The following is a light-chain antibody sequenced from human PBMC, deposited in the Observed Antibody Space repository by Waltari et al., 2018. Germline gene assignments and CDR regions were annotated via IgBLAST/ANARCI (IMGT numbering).Light chain of an antibody. CDR1: QSVSRA. Sequence: EIVLTQSPGSLSSSPGERVTLSCRASQSVSRALAWYQQKPGQAPRLLIFGASNRATGIPDRFSGSGSETDFSLTISRLEPEDFAVYYCQHYVRLPATFGRGTKVEFK. CDR3: QHYVRLPAT. CDR2: GAS. V-gene: IGKV3-20*01. J-gene: IGKJ1*01.